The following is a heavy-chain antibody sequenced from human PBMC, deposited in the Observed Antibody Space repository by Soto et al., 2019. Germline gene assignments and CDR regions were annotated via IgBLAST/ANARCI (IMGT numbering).Heavy chain of an antibody. CDR1: GGTFISYA. CDR2: IIPIFGTA. CDR3: ARAVYGGSQLIDY. V-gene: IGHV1-69*13. D-gene: IGHD2-15*01. J-gene: IGHJ4*02. Sequence: RASVKVSCKASGGTFISYAISWVRQAPGQGLEWMGGIIPIFGTANYAQKFQGRVTITADESTSTAYMELSSLRSEDTAVYYCARAVYGGSQLIDYWGQGTLVTVSS.